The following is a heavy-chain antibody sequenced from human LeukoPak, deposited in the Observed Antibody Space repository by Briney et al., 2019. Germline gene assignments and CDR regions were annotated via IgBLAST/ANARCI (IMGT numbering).Heavy chain of an antibody. CDR2: TRNSDNNM. D-gene: IGHD6-19*01. Sequence: GGSLRLSCAASGFTFSDYNMGWLRQALGKGLEWVSYTRNSDNNMFYADSVKGRFTISRDNAKYSVYLQMNSLRAEDTAVYYCARRIAGDGSHAFDIWGQGTMVTVS. CDR1: GFTFSDYN. J-gene: IGHJ3*02. CDR3: ARRIAGDGSHAFDI. V-gene: IGHV3-11*01.